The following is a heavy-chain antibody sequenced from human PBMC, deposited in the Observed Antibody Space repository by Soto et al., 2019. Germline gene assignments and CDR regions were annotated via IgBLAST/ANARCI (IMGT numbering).Heavy chain of an antibody. CDR3: TKSSGGSSSVGMDY. V-gene: IGHV3-30*04. CDR1: GFIFKNYA. D-gene: IGHD6-6*01. Sequence: VGSLRLSCAGSGFIFKNYALNSVRPAPGKGLEWVASITRDGYNKYYADSVKGRFTISRDNSRDTLSLQMTALRTEDSSIYYCTKSSGGSSSVGMDYWGQGTRVTSPQ. CDR2: ITRDGYNK. J-gene: IGHJ4*02.